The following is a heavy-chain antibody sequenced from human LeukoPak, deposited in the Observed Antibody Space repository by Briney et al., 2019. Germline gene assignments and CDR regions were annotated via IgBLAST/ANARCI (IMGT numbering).Heavy chain of an antibody. CDR2: INPSGGST. CDR1: GYTFTSYY. V-gene: IGHV1-46*01. J-gene: IGHJ4*02. Sequence: ASVKVSCKASGYTFTSYYMHWVRQAPGQGLEWMGIINPSGGSTSYAQKFQGRVTMTRDTSTSTVYMELSSLRSEDTAVYYCARVSNWNDARPYYFDYWGQGTLVTVSS. D-gene: IGHD1-1*01. CDR3: ARVSNWNDARPYYFDY.